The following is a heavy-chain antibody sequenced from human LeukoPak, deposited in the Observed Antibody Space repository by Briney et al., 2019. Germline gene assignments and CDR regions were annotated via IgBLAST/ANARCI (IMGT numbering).Heavy chain of an antibody. Sequence: PSETLSLTCTVSGGSISSHYWSWIRQPPGKGLEWIGYIYYSGSTNYNPSLKSRVTISVDTSKNQFSLKLSSVTAAYTAVYYCARGNSSGYYAPLDYWGQGTLVTVSS. D-gene: IGHD3-22*01. CDR1: GGSISSHY. V-gene: IGHV4-59*11. J-gene: IGHJ4*02. CDR3: ARGNSSGYYAPLDY. CDR2: IYYSGST.